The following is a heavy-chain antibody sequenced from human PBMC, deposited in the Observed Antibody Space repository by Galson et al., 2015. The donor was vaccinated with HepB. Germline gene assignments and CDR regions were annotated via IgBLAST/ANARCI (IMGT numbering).Heavy chain of an antibody. CDR2: IYYGGRAYTGST. D-gene: IGHD3-3*01. CDR1: GGSISTVNFY. V-gene: IGHV4-39*01. Sequence: ETLSLTCSVSGGSISTVNFYWAWIRQPPGKGLEWIASIYYGGRAYTGSTYFNPSLKSRVTISGDTSQNQFSLKLSSVTASDTAVYFCARWFWNGHENRFDPWGQGTLVAVSS. J-gene: IGHJ5*02. CDR3: ARWFWNGHENRFDP.